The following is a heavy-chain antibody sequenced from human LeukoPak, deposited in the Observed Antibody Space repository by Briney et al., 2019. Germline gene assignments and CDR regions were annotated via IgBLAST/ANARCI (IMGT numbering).Heavy chain of an antibody. CDR1: GDSVSSNSFA. J-gene: IGHJ4*02. D-gene: IGHD6-19*01. V-gene: IGHV6-1*01. Sequence: SQTLSLTCAISGDSVSSNSFAWNWIRQSPSRGLEWLGRTYYRSKWYNDYAGPVKSRIAINPDTSRNQFSLQLNSVTPEDTAVYYCARDPPVAGTSWGQGTLVTVSS. CDR2: TYYRSKWYN. CDR3: ARDPPVAGTS.